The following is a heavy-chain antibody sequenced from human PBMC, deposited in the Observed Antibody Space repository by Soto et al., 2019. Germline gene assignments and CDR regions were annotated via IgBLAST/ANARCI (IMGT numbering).Heavy chain of an antibody. J-gene: IGHJ3*02. CDR2: VNPGATGT. D-gene: IGHD2-21*01. CDR1: GFTFSSHW. CDR3: ARTTGASYSAFDT. Sequence: EVQLVESGGGLVQPGGSLRLSCAASGFTFSSHWMHWIRQTPGEGLMSLSRVNPGATGTDYADSVKGRFTISRDNAKSTLYLEMRSVEAAAWDGDYCARTTGASYSAFDTWGQGTKVTVSS. V-gene: IGHV3-74*01.